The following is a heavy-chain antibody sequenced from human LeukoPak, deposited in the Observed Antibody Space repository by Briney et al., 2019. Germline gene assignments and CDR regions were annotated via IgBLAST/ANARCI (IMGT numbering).Heavy chain of an antibody. CDR1: GYTLTELS. V-gene: IGHV1-24*01. J-gene: IGHJ6*02. D-gene: IGHD2-2*01. CDR3: ATSYCSSTSCYALDYYYGMDV. CDR2: FDPEDGET. Sequence: ASVKVSCKVSGYTLTELSMHWVRQAPGKGLEWMGGFDPEDGETIYAQKFQARVTMTEDTSTDTAYMELSSLRSEDTAVYYCATSYCSSTSCYALDYYYGMDVWGQGTTVTVSS.